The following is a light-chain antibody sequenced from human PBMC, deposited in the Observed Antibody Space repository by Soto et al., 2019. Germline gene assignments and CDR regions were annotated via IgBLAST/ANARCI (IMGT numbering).Light chain of an antibody. Sequence: EIVLTQSPATLSLSPGERATLSCRASQSVSSYLAWYQQKPGQAPRLLINDASNRATGIPARFSGSGSGTDFTLTISSLEPEDFATYYCQQYSNLITFGQGTRLEI. V-gene: IGKV3-11*01. CDR3: QQYSNLIT. CDR2: DAS. J-gene: IGKJ5*01. CDR1: QSVSSY.